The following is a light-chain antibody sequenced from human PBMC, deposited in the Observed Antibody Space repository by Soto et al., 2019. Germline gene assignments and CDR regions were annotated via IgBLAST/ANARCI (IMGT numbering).Light chain of an antibody. CDR1: SSNIGSYYD. J-gene: IGLJ2*01. Sequence: QSVLTQPPSVSGPPGQRVTIPCTGSSSNIGSYYDVHWYQQLPGTVPKLLIYGDNNRPSGVPDRFSGSKSGTSASLAITGLQAEDEADYYCQSYDSSVSHVVFGGGTKLTVL. V-gene: IGLV1-40*01. CDR2: GDN. CDR3: QSYDSSVSHVV.